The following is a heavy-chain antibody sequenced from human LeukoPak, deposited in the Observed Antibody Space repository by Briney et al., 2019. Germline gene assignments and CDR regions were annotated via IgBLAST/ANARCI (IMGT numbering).Heavy chain of an antibody. CDR2: IYSGGST. J-gene: IGHJ3*02. CDR3: ARVVVEMATILAFDI. V-gene: IGHV3-53*01. CDR1: GFTVSSNY. Sequence: GGSLRLSCAASGFTVSSNYMSWVRQAPGKGLEGVSVIYSGGSTYYADSVKGRFTISRDNSKNTLYLQMNSLRAEDTAVYYCARVVVEMATILAFDIWGQGTMVTVSS. D-gene: IGHD5-24*01.